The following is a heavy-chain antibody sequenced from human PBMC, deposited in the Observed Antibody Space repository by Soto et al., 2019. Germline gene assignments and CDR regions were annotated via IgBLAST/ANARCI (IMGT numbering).Heavy chain of an antibody. CDR3: AAARITMVRGVIILGSGMDV. J-gene: IGHJ6*02. D-gene: IGHD3-10*01. V-gene: IGHV1-58*01. CDR2: IVVVSGNT. Sequence: SVKVSCKASGFTFISSAVQWVRQAPGQRLEWIGWIVVVSGNTNYAQKFQERVTITRDMSTSTAYMELSSLRSEDTAVYYCAAARITMVRGVIILGSGMDVWGQGTTVTVSS. CDR1: GFTFISSA.